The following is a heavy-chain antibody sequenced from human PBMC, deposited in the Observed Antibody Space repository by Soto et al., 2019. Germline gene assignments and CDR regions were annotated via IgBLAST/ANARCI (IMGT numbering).Heavy chain of an antibody. CDR1: GLIFSDYH. D-gene: IGHD6-19*01. Sequence: EVQLVESGGGLVQPGGSLRLSCAASGLIFSDYHMDWVRQAPGKGLEWVGRIRRKANSYTTEYAASVKGRFTISRDDSKNPLYLQMNSLKSEDTAAYYCAMLGGWSGGSSGMDVWGQGTTVTVSS. V-gene: IGHV3-72*01. CDR2: IRRKANSYTT. J-gene: IGHJ6*02. CDR3: AMLGGWSGGSSGMDV.